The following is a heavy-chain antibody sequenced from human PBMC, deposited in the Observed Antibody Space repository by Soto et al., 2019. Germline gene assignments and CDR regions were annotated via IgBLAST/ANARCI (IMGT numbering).Heavy chain of an antibody. CDR3: AREESGWGLFPSFDY. Sequence: QVQLVESGGGVVQPGRSLRLSCAASGFTFSSYGMHWVRQAPGKGLEWVAVIWYDGSNKYYADSVKGRFTISRDNSKNTLYLQMNSLRAEDTAVYYCAREESGWGLFPSFDYWGQGTLVTVSS. V-gene: IGHV3-33*01. D-gene: IGHD3-16*01. J-gene: IGHJ4*02. CDR2: IWYDGSNK. CDR1: GFTFSSYG.